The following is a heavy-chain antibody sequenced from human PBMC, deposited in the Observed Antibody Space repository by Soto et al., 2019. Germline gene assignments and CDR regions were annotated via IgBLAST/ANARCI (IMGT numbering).Heavy chain of an antibody. J-gene: IGHJ4*02. CDR2: INHSGST. D-gene: IGHD2-2*01. V-gene: IGHV4-34*01. CDR3: ERGPSDFYCSSTRCYETQTQYYFEY. Sequence: SETLSLTCAVYGGSFSGYYWSWIRQPPGKGLEWIGEINHSGSTNYNPSLKSRVTISVDTSKNQFSLTLSSVTAAGTAVYYCERGPSDFYCSSTRCYETQTQYYFEYWGQGTLVTVSS. CDR1: GGSFSGYY.